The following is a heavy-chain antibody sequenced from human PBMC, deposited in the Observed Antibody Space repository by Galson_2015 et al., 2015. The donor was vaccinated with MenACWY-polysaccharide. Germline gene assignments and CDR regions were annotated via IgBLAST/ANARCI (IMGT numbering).Heavy chain of an antibody. D-gene: IGHD6-13*01. CDR1: GSRFSNSG. CDR3: AREGSRIVFHAFDT. CDR2: IQYDGSKI. Sequence: SLRLSCAASGSRFSNSGMHWVRQAPGKGLEWVAVIQYDGSKIVYADSVKGRFTISGDNSKNTLFLEMNSLGAEDTAVYYCAREGSRIVFHAFDTWGQGTMVTVSS. V-gene: IGHV3-33*01. J-gene: IGHJ3*02.